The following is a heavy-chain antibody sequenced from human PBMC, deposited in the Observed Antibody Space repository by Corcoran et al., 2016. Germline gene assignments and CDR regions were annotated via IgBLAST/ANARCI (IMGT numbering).Heavy chain of an antibody. V-gene: IGHV4-34*01. Sequence: QVQLQQWGAGLLKPSETLSLTCAVYGGSFSGYYWSWIRQPPGKGLEWIGEINHSGSTNYNPSLKSRVTISVDTSKNQFSLKLSSVTAADTAVYYCARGGGYYYGSGSWHFDYWGQGTLVTVSS. CDR1: GGSFSGYY. J-gene: IGHJ4*02. D-gene: IGHD3-10*01. CDR3: ARGGGYYYGSGSWHFDY. CDR2: INHSGST.